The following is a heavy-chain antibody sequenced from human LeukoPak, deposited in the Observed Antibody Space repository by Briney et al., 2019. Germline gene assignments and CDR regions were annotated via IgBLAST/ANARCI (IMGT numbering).Heavy chain of an antibody. J-gene: IGHJ6*02. CDR2: IYTSGST. V-gene: IGHV4-4*07. CDR3: ARDWASTVTTFYYGMDV. CDR1: GGSISSYY. D-gene: IGHD4-17*01. Sequence: SETLSLTCTVSGGSISSYYWSWIRPPAGKGLEWIGRIYTSGSTNYNPSLKSRVTMSVDTSKNQFSLKLSSVTAADTAVYYCARDWASTVTTFYYGMDVWGQGTTVTVSS.